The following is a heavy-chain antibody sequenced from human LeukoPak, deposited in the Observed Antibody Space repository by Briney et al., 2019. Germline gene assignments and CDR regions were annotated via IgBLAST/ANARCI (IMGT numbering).Heavy chain of an antibody. CDR2: IYYSGST. CDR1: GGSISSGGYY. CDR3: ARVGSSSFFDY. V-gene: IGHV4-31*03. D-gene: IGHD6-6*01. Sequence: SETLSLTCTVSGGSISSGGYYWSWIRQHPGKGLEWIGYIYYSGSTYYNPSLKSRVTISVDTSKNQFSLKLSSVTAADTAVYYCARVGSSSFFDYWGQRTLVTVSS. J-gene: IGHJ4*02.